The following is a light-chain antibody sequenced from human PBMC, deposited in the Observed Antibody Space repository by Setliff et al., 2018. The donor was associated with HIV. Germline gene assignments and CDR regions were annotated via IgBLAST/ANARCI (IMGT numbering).Light chain of an antibody. Sequence: QSALTQPPSASGSPGQSITISCTGASSDVGGYNYVSWYQHHPGKAPKLMIYDVTKRPSGVSDRFSGSKSGNTASLTISGLQTEDEADYYCCSYTSSLTYVFGTGTKVTVL. V-gene: IGLV2-14*03. CDR2: DVT. CDR1: SSDVGGYNY. J-gene: IGLJ1*01. CDR3: CSYTSSLTYV.